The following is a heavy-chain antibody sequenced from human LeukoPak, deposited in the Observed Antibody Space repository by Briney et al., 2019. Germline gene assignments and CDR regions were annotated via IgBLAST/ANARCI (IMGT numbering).Heavy chain of an antibody. CDR3: ARVGGNSAGDAFDI. V-gene: IGHV1-2*02. CDR2: INPNSGGT. CDR1: GYTFTGYY. D-gene: IGHD4-23*01. J-gene: IGHJ3*02. Sequence: ASVKVSCKASGYTFTGYYMHWVRQAPGQGLEWMGWINPNSGGTNYAQKFQGRVTMTRDTSISTAYMELSRLRSDDTAVYYCARVGGNSAGDAFDIWGQGTMVAVSS.